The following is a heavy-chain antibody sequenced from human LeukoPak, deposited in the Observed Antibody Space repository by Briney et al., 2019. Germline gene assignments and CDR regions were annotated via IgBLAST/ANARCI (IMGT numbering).Heavy chain of an antibody. J-gene: IGHJ4*02. CDR1: GYTFTSYG. D-gene: IGHD4-17*01. CDR3: ARGRKDYGDYYFDS. CDR2: ISAYNGNT. Sequence: ASVKVSCKASGYTFTSYGISWVRQAPGQGLEWIGWISAYNGNTNSAQKLQGRVTMTTDTSTSTAYMELRSLRSDDTAVYYCARGRKDYGDYYFDSWGQGTLVTVSS. V-gene: IGHV1-18*01.